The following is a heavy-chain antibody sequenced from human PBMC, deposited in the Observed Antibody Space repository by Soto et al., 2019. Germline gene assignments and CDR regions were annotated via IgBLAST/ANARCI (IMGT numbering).Heavy chain of an antibody. CDR3: ARGLGSPWVQLKFDF. V-gene: IGHV1-18*01. J-gene: IGHJ4*01. D-gene: IGHD2-2*01. Sequence: QVQLVQSGAEVKKPGASVKVSCKASGYTFTSSGFSWVRQAPGQGLEWMAWISAYNGETHYAQKFQGRVTMTTDTSTSTSYMELRSLRSEDTAVYYCARGLGSPWVQLKFDFWGHGTLVTVSS. CDR2: ISAYNGET. CDR1: GYTFTSSG.